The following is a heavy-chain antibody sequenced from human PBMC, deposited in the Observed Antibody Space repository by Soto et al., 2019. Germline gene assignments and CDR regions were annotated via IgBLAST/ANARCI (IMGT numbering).Heavy chain of an antibody. Sequence: DVQLVESGGGLVQPGGSLRLSCAASGFTCSSDCMHWVRRAPGKGLVWVSRINSDGSSTSYADSVKGRFTISRDNAKNTLYLQMNSLRAEDTAVYYCAREVAYGYRDYWGQGTLVTVSS. CDR2: INSDGSST. CDR3: AREVAYGYRDY. CDR1: GFTCSSDC. V-gene: IGHV3-74*01. D-gene: IGHD5-12*01. J-gene: IGHJ4*02.